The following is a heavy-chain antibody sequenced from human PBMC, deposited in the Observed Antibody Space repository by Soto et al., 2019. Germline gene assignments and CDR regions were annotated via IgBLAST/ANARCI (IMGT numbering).Heavy chain of an antibody. V-gene: IGHV3-21*01. CDR3: ARDELVVPAADDDYYYGMDV. CDR2: ISSSSSYI. Sequence: PGGSLRLSCAASGFTFSSYSMNWVRQAPGKGLEWVSSISSSSSYIYYADSVKGRFTISRDNAKNSLYLQMNSLRAEDTAVYYCARDELVVPAADDDYYYGMDVWGQGTTVTVSS. J-gene: IGHJ6*02. D-gene: IGHD2-2*01. CDR1: GFTFSSYS.